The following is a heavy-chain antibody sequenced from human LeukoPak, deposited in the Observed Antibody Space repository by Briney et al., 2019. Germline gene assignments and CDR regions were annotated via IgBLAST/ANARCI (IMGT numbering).Heavy chain of an antibody. V-gene: IGHV3-74*01. D-gene: IGHD3-10*01. Sequence: QAGGSLRLSCAASGFTFSSYWMHWVRQAPGKGLVWVSRINGDGSGTSYAASVKGRFTISRDNAKNTPYLQMNSLRVEDTAVYYCASGDAHAFDIWGQGTMVTVSS. CDR1: GFTFSSYW. CDR2: INGDGSGT. CDR3: ASGDAHAFDI. J-gene: IGHJ3*02.